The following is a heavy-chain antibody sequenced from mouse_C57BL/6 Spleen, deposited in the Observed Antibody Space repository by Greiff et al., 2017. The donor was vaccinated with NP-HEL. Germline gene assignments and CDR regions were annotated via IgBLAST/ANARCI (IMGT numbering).Heavy chain of an antibody. CDR1: GYTFTSYW. Sequence: QVQLQQSGAELAKPGASVKLSCKASGYTFTSYWMHWVKQRPGQGLEWIGYINPSSGYTKYNQKFKDKATLTADKSSSTDYMQLSRLTYEDSAVYYCARTSNDWYFDVWGTGTMVTVSS. J-gene: IGHJ1*03. D-gene: IGHD2-5*01. CDR2: INPSSGYT. CDR3: ARTSNDWYFDV. V-gene: IGHV1-7*01.